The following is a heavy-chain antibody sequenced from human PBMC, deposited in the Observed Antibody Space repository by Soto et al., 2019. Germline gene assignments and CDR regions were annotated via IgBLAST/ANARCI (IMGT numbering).Heavy chain of an antibody. CDR1: DGSISSYY. CDR3: ARRYGDYFDY. Sequence: QVQLQESGPGLVKPSETLSLTCTVSDGSISSYYWSWIRQPPGKGLEWIGYIYYSGSTNYNPSLKSRVTISVDTSKNQFSLKLSSVTAADTAVYYCARRYGDYFDYWGQGTLVTVSS. D-gene: IGHD4-17*01. J-gene: IGHJ4*02. V-gene: IGHV4-59*08. CDR2: IYYSGST.